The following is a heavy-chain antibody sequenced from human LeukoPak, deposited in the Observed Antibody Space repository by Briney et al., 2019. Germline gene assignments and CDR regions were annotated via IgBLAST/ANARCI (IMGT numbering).Heavy chain of an antibody. CDR3: ARHPYSYGYST. J-gene: IGHJ4*02. Sequence: SETLSLTCTVSGGSLSSSSYYWGWIRQPPGKGLEWIGSIYYSGSTYYNPSLKSRVTISVDTSKNQFSLKLSSVTAADTAVYYCARHPYSYGYSTWGQGTLVTVSS. V-gene: IGHV4-39*01. D-gene: IGHD5-18*01. CDR1: GGSLSSSSYY. CDR2: IYYSGST.